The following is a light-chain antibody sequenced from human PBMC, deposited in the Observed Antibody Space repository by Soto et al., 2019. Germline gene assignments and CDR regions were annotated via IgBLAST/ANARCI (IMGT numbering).Light chain of an antibody. CDR1: QSISSW. Sequence: DIQMTQSPSTLSASVGDRVTITFRGSQSISSWLAWYQQKLGRAPRLLIYGASTLQSGVPSRFSGSGSGTDFTLTIRSLQPEDVATYYCQQSNSIPPWTFGQGTMVDI. CDR3: QQSNSIPPWT. V-gene: IGKV1-39*01. J-gene: IGKJ1*01. CDR2: GAS.